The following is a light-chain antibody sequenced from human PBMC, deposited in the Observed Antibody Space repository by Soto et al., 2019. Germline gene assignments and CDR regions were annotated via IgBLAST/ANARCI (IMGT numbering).Light chain of an antibody. CDR2: EGS. CDR3: SSYAGSSTHVV. V-gene: IGLV2-23*01. CDR1: SNDVGSHNL. Sequence: QSALTQPASVSGSPGQSITISCTGVSNDVGSHNLVSWYQQHPGKAPKVIIYEGSKRPSGVSNRFSGSRPGNTASLTISGLQAEDEAHYYCSSYAGSSTHVVFGGGTKLTVL. J-gene: IGLJ2*01.